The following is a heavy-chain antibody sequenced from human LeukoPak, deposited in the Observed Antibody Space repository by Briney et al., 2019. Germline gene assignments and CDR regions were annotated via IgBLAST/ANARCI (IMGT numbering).Heavy chain of an antibody. Sequence: GGSLRLSCAASGFTFSNAWMSWVRQAPGTGLEWVGRIKSKTDGGTTDYAAPVKGRFTIPRDDSKNTAYLQINSLKTEDTAVYYCTEAEAGTGYWGQGTLVTVSS. CDR1: GFTFSNAW. J-gene: IGHJ4*02. CDR3: TEAEAGTGY. V-gene: IGHV3-15*01. D-gene: IGHD6-13*01. CDR2: IKSKTDGGTT.